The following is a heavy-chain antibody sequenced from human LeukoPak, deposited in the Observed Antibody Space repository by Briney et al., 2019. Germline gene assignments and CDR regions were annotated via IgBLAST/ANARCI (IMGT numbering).Heavy chain of an antibody. CDR3: AKDRDGYKSGDFDY. Sequence: PGGSLRLSCAASGFTFSSYAMSWVSQAPGKGLEWVSAISGSGGSTYYADSVKGRFTISRDNSKNTLYLQMNSLRAEDTAVYYCAKDRDGYKSGDFDYWGQGTLVTVSS. J-gene: IGHJ4*02. D-gene: IGHD5-24*01. CDR2: ISGSGGST. V-gene: IGHV3-23*01. CDR1: GFTFSSYA.